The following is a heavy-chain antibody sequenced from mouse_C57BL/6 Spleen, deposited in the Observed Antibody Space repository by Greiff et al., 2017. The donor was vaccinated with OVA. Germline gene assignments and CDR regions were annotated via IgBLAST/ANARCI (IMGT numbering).Heavy chain of an antibody. CDR2: INPNNGGT. Sequence: VQLKESGPELVKPGASVKIPCKASGYTFTDYNMDWVKQSHGKSLEWIGDINPNNGGTIYNQKFKGKATLTVDKSSSTAYMELRSLTSEDTAVYYCARWGRRAWFAYWGQGTLVTVSA. V-gene: IGHV1-18*01. CDR3: ARWGRRAWFAY. J-gene: IGHJ3*01. CDR1: GYTFTDYN.